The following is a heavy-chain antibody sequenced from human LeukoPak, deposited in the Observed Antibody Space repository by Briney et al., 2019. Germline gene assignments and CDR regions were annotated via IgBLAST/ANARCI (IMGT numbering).Heavy chain of an antibody. D-gene: IGHD3-16*02. CDR3: AKLWVMITFGGVIDIEAPGSSGDY. CDR1: GFSFTDYY. CDR2: ISSRSNDI. V-gene: IGHV3-11*03. Sequence: GGSLRLSCAASGFSFTDYYMSWIRQAPGKGLQWLSYISSRSNDIMHADSVRGRFTISRDNAKKSVYLQMNSLRAEDTAVYYCAKLWVMITFGGVIDIEAPGSSGDYWGQGTLVTVSS. J-gene: IGHJ4*02.